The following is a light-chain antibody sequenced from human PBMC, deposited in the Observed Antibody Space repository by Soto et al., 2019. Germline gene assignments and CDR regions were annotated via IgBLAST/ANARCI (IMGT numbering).Light chain of an antibody. CDR2: DAS. V-gene: IGKV3-11*01. J-gene: IGKJ4*01. Sequence: IVLTQSPATRSSSPGDRVTLSCRASQSVSSYLAWCQQKPGEAPRLLISDASNRATGPPARFSVNGSGTYFTLTIGSLEPEYFAVYVCQLRRNWPTFGGGTKVDI. CDR1: QSVSSY. CDR3: QLRRNWPT.